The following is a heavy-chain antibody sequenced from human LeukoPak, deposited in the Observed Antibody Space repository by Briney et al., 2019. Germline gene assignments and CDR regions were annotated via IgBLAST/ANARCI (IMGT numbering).Heavy chain of an antibody. J-gene: IGHJ5*02. CDR1: GFTFSSFA. CDR3: AREGQPYNWFDP. V-gene: IGHV3-30*01. D-gene: IGHD6-13*01. Sequence: GGSLRLSCAASGFTFSSFAMHWVRQAPGRGLEWVAVISYDGSNKYYADSVKGRLTISRDDSKKTLYLQMNSLRAGDTAVYYCAREGQPYNWFDPWREGTLVTVSS. CDR2: ISYDGSNK.